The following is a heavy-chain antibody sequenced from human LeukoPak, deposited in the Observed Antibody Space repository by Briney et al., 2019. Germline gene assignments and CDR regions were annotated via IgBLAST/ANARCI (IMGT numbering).Heavy chain of an antibody. Sequence: AGGSLRLSCAASGFTVSSNYMSWVRQAPGKGLEWVSVIYSGGSTYYADSVKGRFTISRDNSKNTLYLQMNSLRAEDTAVYYCAKEGAMTYDAFDIWGQGTMVTVSS. CDR1: GFTVSSNY. CDR2: IYSGGST. CDR3: AKEGAMTYDAFDI. J-gene: IGHJ3*02. V-gene: IGHV3-53*01. D-gene: IGHD1-26*01.